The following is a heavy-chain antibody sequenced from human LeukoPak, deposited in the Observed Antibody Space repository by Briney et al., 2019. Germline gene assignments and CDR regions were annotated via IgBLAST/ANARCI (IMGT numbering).Heavy chain of an antibody. J-gene: IGHJ4*02. CDR3: ARDLEAANTYYFDY. CDR2: ISSAGTT. D-gene: IGHD6-13*01. CDR1: GFTLSSYD. Sequence: GGSLRLSCAASGFTLSSYDMTWVRQAPGKGLEWVSIISSAGTTYYADSVKGRFTISRDNSKNTVYLQVNSLRDEDTAVYYCARDLEAANTYYFDYWGQGTMVTVSS. V-gene: IGHV3-66*01.